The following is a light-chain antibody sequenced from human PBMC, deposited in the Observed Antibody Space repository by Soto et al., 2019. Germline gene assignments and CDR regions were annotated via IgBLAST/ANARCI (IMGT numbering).Light chain of an antibody. Sequence: EIVLTQSPATLSSSPGERATLSCRASQTVSNKLAWYQHKPGQAPRLLIYDTSNRATGIPARFSGSGSGTDFTLTISSLEPEDFATYYCQQTLSVPRTFGLGTKVEIK. CDR1: QTVSNK. CDR3: QQTLSVPRT. V-gene: IGKV3-11*01. CDR2: DTS. J-gene: IGKJ1*01.